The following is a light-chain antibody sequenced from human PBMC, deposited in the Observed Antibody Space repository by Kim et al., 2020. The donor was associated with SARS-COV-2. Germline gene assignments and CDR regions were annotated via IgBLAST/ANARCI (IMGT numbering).Light chain of an antibody. J-gene: IGKJ2*01. CDR2: GAS. Sequence: LSPGERATLSCMASQSVSSSYLAWYQQKPGQAPRLLIYGASSRATGIPDRFSGSGSGTDFTLTISRLEPEDFAVYYCQQYGSSPPTFGQGTKLEI. CDR3: QQYGSSPPT. CDR1: QSVSSSY. V-gene: IGKV3-20*01.